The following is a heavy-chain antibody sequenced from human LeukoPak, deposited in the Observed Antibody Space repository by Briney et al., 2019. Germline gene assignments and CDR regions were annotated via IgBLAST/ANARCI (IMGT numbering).Heavy chain of an antibody. CDR2: IYPGDSDT. CDR3: ASLGDYAGYYYYGMDV. D-gene: IGHD4-23*01. J-gene: IGHJ6*02. CDR1: GYSLTSYW. Sequence: GESLKISCKGSGYSLTSYWIGWVRQMPGKGLEWMGIIYPGDSDTIYSPSFQGQVTISADKSISTAYLQWSSLKASDTAMYYCASLGDYAGYYYYGMDVWGQGTTVTVSS. V-gene: IGHV5-51*01.